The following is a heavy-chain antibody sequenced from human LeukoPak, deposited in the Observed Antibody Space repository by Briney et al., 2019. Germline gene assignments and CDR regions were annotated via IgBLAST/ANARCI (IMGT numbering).Heavy chain of an antibody. J-gene: IGHJ5*02. CDR2: INPYSGDT. D-gene: IGHD2-15*01. CDR1: GYTFSGYY. CDR3: ARGCSGGSCYESKFDP. Sequence: ASVRVSCKASGYTFSGYYMHWVRQAPGQGVEWMGWINPYSGDTHYAQTFQGRVTVTRDTSISTAYMELSRLKSDDTAVYYCARGCSGGSCYESKFDPWGQGTLVTVSS. V-gene: IGHV1-2*02.